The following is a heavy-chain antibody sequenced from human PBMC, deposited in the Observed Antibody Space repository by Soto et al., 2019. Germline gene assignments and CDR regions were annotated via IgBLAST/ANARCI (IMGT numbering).Heavy chain of an antibody. J-gene: IGHJ5*02. CDR2: IIPIFGTA. CDR3: ATSRDIVVVPANSNRIGWFDP. V-gene: IGHV1-69*13. Sequence: GASVKVSCKASGGTFSSYAISWVRQAPGQGLEWMGGIIPIFGTANYAQKFQGRVTITADESTSTACMELSSLRSEDTAVYYCATSRDIVVVPANSNRIGWFDPWGQGTLVTVSS. D-gene: IGHD2-2*01. CDR1: GGTFSSYA.